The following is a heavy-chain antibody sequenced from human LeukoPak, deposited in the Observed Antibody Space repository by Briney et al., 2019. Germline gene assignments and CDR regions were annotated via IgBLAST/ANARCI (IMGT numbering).Heavy chain of an antibody. CDR3: ARLGAMVDY. J-gene: IGHJ4*01. D-gene: IGHD1-26*01. V-gene: IGHV4-59*08. CDR2: IYYSGST. Sequence: PSETLSLTCTVSGGSISSYYWSWIRQPPGKGLEWIGYIYYSGSTNYNPSLKSRVTISVDTSKNQFSLKLSSVTAADTAVYYCARLGAMVDYWGQEPWSPSPQ. CDR1: GGSISSYY.